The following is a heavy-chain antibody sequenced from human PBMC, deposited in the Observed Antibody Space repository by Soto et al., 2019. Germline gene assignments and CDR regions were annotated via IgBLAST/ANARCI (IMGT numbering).Heavy chain of an antibody. CDR2: IIPIFGTA. CDR3: ARDTRGYSGYDSSWFDP. CDR1: GGTFSSYA. J-gene: IGHJ5*02. V-gene: IGHV1-69*13. Sequence: ASVKVSCKASGGTFSSYAISWVRQAPGQGLERMGGIIPIFGTANYAQKFQGRVTITADGSTSTAYMELSSLRSEDTAVYYCARDTRGYSGYDSSWFDPWGQGTLVTVSS. D-gene: IGHD5-12*01.